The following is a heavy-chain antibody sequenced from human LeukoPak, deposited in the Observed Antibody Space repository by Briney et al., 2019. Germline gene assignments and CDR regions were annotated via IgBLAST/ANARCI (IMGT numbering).Heavy chain of an antibody. CDR1: GFTFSNYW. CDR3: ARSRSGYYEDY. D-gene: IGHD5-12*01. CDR2: IKEDGSEK. V-gene: IGHV3-7*01. Sequence: GGSLRLSCAASGFTFSNYWMTWVRQAPGKGLEWVANIKEDGSEKYYVDSVKGRCTISRDNAKNSLSLQLNSLSAEDTAVYYCARSRSGYYEDYWGQGTLVTVSS. J-gene: IGHJ4*02.